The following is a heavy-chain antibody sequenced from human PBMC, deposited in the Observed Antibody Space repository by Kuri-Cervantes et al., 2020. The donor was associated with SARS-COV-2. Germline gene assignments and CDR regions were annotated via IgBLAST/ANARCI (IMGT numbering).Heavy chain of an antibody. D-gene: IGHD1-26*01. CDR2: IWYDGSNK. Sequence: GGSLRLSCAASGFNFGYYAMHWVRQAPGKGLEWVAVIWYDGSNKYYADSVKGRFTISRDNSKNTLYLQMNSLRAEDTAVYYCARDRSGSYYWGTGDYWGQGTLVTVSS. J-gene: IGHJ4*02. CDR1: GFNFGYYA. V-gene: IGHV3-33*08. CDR3: ARDRSGSYYWGTGDY.